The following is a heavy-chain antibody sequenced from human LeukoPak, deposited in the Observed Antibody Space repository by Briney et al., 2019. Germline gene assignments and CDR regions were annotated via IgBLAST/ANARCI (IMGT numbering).Heavy chain of an antibody. D-gene: IGHD3-22*01. CDR3: ARVLHKRNYDSSVYYGY. CDR1: GFTFSSYS. CDR2: ISSSSTTI. V-gene: IGHV3-48*01. J-gene: IGHJ4*02. Sequence: GGSLRLSCAASGFTFSSYSINWVRQDPGKGRECVSYISSSSTTIYYADSVKGRFTISRDNAKNSLYLQMHSLGAEDTAVYYCARVLHKRNYDSSVYYGYWGQGTLVTVSS.